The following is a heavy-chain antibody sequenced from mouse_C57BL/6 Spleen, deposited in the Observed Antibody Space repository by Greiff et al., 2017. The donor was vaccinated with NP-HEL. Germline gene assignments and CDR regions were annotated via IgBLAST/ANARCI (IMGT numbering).Heavy chain of an antibody. Sequence: EVQVVESGEGLVKPGGSLKLSCAASGFTFSSYAMSWVRQTPEKRLEWVAYISSGGDYIYYADTVKGRFTISRDNARNTLYLQMSSLKSEDTAMYYCTRDQDYGSSRYFDYWGQGTTLTVSS. V-gene: IGHV5-9-1*02. J-gene: IGHJ2*01. CDR3: TRDQDYGSSRYFDY. CDR1: GFTFSSYA. D-gene: IGHD1-1*01. CDR2: ISSGGDYI.